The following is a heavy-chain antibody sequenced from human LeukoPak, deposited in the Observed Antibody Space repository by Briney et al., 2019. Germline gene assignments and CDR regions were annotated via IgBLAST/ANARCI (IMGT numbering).Heavy chain of an antibody. D-gene: IGHD3-22*01. V-gene: IGHV1-69*05. Sequence: ASVKVSCKASGGTFSSYAISWVRQAPGQGLEWMGGIIPIFGTANYAQKFQGRVTITTGESTSTAYMELSSLRSEDTAVYYCARASDSSGYHVDFDYWGQGTLVTVSS. CDR2: IIPIFGTA. CDR1: GGTFSSYA. CDR3: ARASDSSGYHVDFDY. J-gene: IGHJ4*02.